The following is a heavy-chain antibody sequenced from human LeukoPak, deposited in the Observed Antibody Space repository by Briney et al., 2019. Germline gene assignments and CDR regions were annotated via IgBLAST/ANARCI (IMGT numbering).Heavy chain of an antibody. CDR1: GGSISSSSYY. D-gene: IGHD6-6*01. CDR3: ARLRSIAARPRGYFDY. V-gene: IGHV4-39*01. CDR2: IYYSGST. J-gene: IGHJ4*02. Sequence: SETLSLTCTVSGGSISSSSYYWGWIRQPPGKGLEWIGRIYYSGSTYYKPSSKSRVTISVDTSKNQFSLKLSSVTAADTAVYYCARLRSIAARPRGYFDYWGQGTLVTVCS.